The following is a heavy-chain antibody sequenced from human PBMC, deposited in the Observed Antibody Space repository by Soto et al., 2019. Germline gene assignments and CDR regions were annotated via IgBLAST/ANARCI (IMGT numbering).Heavy chain of an antibody. V-gene: IGHV1-69*02. Sequence: KVSCKASGGTFSSYTISWVRQAPGQGLEWMGRIIPILGIANYAQKFQGRVTITADKSTSTAYMEPSSLRSEDTAVYYCARTLYLRGYDWYFDYWGQGTLVTVSS. CDR2: IIPILGIA. CDR3: ARTLYLRGYDWYFDY. D-gene: IGHD5-12*01. J-gene: IGHJ4*02. CDR1: GGTFSSYT.